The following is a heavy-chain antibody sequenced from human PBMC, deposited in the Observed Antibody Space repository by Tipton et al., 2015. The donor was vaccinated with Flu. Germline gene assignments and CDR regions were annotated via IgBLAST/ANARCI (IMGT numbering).Heavy chain of an antibody. Sequence: TLSLTCTFSGASITSGGFNWTWIRQHPGKGLEWVGSILYRGSTYYNPALRSRISISLDASRNQFSLEMTSLTAADTAIYFCAGEQGGWFDLWGQGTLVSVSS. CDR2: ILYRGST. V-gene: IGHV4-31*03. D-gene: IGHD2-15*01. J-gene: IGHJ5*02. CDR3: AGEQGGWFDL. CDR1: GASITSGGFN.